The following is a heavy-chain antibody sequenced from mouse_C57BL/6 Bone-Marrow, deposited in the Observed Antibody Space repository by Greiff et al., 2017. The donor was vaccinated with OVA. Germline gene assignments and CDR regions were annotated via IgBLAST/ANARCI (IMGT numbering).Heavy chain of an antibody. J-gene: IGHJ1*03. CDR1: GYTFTSYW. CDR3: ARGDYSHWYFDV. CDR2: IDPSDSYT. D-gene: IGHD2-12*01. Sequence: QVQLQQPGAELVKPGASVKLSCKASGYTFTSYWMQWVKQRPGQGLEWIGEIDPSDSYTNYNQKFKGKATLTVDTSSSTAYMQLSSLTSEDSAVYYCARGDYSHWYFDVWGTGTTVTVSS. V-gene: IGHV1-50*01.